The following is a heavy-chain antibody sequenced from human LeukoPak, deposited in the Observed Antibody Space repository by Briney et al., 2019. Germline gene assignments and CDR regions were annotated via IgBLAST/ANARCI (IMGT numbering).Heavy chain of an antibody. V-gene: IGHV3-53*01. Sequence: GGSLRLSCAASGFTVSSSFMSWVRQAPGKGLEWVSIIYSGGTTYYADSVKGRFTISRDNSKNTLYLQMNSLRAEDTAVYFCARDDRIGAAGTFDNWGQGTLVTVS. J-gene: IGHJ4*02. CDR3: ARDDRIGAAGTFDN. CDR2: IYSGGTT. CDR1: GFTVSSSF. D-gene: IGHD6-13*01.